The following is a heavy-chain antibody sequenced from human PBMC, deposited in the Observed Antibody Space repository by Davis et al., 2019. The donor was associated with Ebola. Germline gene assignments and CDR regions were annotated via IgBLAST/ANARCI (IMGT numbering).Heavy chain of an antibody. J-gene: IGHJ3*02. CDR3: AKEPYYYDSSGYYGAFDI. CDR1: GFTFSSYW. D-gene: IGHD3-22*01. CDR2: INSDGSST. V-gene: IGHV3-74*01. Sequence: HTGGSLRLSCAASGFTFSSYWMHWVRQAPGKGLVWVSRINSDGSSTSYADSVKGRFTISSDNAKNTLYLQMNSLRAEDTAVYYCAKEPYYYDSSGYYGAFDIWGQGTMVTVSS.